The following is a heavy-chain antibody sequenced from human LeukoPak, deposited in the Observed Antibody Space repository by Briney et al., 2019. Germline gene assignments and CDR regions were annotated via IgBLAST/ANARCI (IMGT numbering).Heavy chain of an antibody. Sequence: PGGSLRLSCAASGFTVSSNYMSWVRQAPGKGLEWVSVIYSGGSTYYADSVKGRFTISRDNSKNTLYLQMNSLRAEDTAVYYCAISYSSGWHSRFQHWGQGTLVTVSS. J-gene: IGHJ1*01. D-gene: IGHD6-19*01. CDR1: GFTVSSNY. CDR3: AISYSSGWHSRFQH. CDR2: IYSGGST. V-gene: IGHV3-66*01.